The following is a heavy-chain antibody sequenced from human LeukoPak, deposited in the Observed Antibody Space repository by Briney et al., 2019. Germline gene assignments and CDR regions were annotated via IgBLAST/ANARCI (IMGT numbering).Heavy chain of an antibody. V-gene: IGHV6-1*01. Sequence: SQTLSLTCAISGDSVSSNSAAWNWIRQSPSRGLEWLGRTYYRSKWYNDYAVSVKSRITINPDTSKNQFSLQLNSVTPEDTAVYYCATTYHDFWSGYFDAFDIWGQGTMVTVSS. CDR3: ATTYHDFWSGYFDAFDI. CDR2: TYYRSKWYN. CDR1: GDSVSSNSAA. D-gene: IGHD3-3*01. J-gene: IGHJ3*02.